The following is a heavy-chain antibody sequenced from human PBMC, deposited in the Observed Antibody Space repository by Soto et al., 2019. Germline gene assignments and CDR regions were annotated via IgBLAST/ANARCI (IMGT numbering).Heavy chain of an antibody. J-gene: IGHJ6*02. D-gene: IGHD2-15*01. CDR3: TKGWLDG. CDR1: GFTFSSHV. CDR2: VGGSGGT. V-gene: IGHV3-23*01. Sequence: ELQLLESGGGLVQPGGPLRLSCVASGFTFSSHVMNWVRQAPGRGLEWVSSVGGSGGTYYADSERGRFTISRDNSKNTVNPQMNSLKAEDTAVYYCTKGWLDGWGQGTTVSVSS.